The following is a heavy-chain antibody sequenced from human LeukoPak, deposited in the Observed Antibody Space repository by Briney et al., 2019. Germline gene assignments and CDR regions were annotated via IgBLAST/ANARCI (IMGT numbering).Heavy chain of an antibody. CDR2: INPKSAGT. CDR3: AREGRDSSSWSLEGHFDY. CDR1: GYTFTDSC. D-gene: IGHD6-13*01. Sequence: ASVKVSCKASGYTFTDSCIHWARQAPGQGLEWMGWINPKSAGTKYAQNFQGRVTMTTDTSISTVYMDLSRLTSGDTAMYYCAREGRDSSSWSLEGHFDYWGPGALVTVSS. V-gene: IGHV1-2*02. J-gene: IGHJ4*02.